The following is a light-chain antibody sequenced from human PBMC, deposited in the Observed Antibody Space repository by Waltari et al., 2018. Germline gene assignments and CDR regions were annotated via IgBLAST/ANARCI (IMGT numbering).Light chain of an antibody. CDR2: GAS. Sequence: EVALTQSPGTLPLSPGEPTTLSCSASQSLDRKFLTWYQQRPGQTPRHLIYGASTRAIGIPDRFRGSGSGIDFTLTISRLQPDDFAVYYCLQYGTSPVTFGGGTKLEIK. J-gene: IGKJ4*01. V-gene: IGKV3-20*01. CDR3: LQYGTSPVT. CDR1: QSLDRKF.